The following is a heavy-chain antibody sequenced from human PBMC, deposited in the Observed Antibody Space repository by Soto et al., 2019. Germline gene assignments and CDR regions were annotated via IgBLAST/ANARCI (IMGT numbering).Heavy chain of an antibody. Sequence: EVQLLESGGGLVQPGGSLRLSCAASGFTFSSYAMGWVRQAPGKGLEWVSTFGITGGDTYYADSVKGRFFISRDESKYTLHLQMNSLRAEDTAVYHCAKLGSQLLSYYGMDVWGQGTTVTVSS. J-gene: IGHJ6*02. V-gene: IGHV3-23*01. CDR3: AKLGSQLLSYYGMDV. CDR2: FGITGGDT. D-gene: IGHD2-2*01. CDR1: GFTFSSYA.